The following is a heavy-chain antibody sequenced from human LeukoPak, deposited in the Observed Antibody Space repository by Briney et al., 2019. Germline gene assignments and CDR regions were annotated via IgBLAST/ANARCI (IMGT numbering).Heavy chain of an antibody. J-gene: IGHJ4*02. D-gene: IGHD6-19*01. CDR2: IIPIFGTA. CDR1: GGTFSSYA. CDR3: ARDHSSGLYYFDY. V-gene: IGHV1-69*13. Sequence: SVKVSCKASGGTFSSYAISWVRQAPGQGLEWMGGIIPIFGTANYAQKFQNRVTITADESTRTAYMELSSLRSEDTAVYYCARDHSSGLYYFDYWGQGTLVTVSS.